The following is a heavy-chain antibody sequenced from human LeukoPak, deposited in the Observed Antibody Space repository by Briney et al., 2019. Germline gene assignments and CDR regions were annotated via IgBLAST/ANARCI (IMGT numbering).Heavy chain of an antibody. J-gene: IGHJ4*02. CDR1: GGTFSSYA. CDR2: IIPIFGTA. V-gene: IGHV1-69*06. Sequence: SVKVSCKASGGTFSSYAISWVRQAPGQGLEWMGRIIPIFGTANYAQKFQGRVTITADKSTSTAYMELSSLRSEDTAVYYCASSSYYYDSRGYYYDYWGQGTLVTVSS. CDR3: ASSSYYYDSRGYYYDY. D-gene: IGHD3-22*01.